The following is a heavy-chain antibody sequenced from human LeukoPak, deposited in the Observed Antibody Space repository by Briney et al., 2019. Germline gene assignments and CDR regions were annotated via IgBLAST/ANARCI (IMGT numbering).Heavy chain of an antibody. CDR1: GGSISSYY. J-gene: IGHJ4*02. V-gene: IGHV4-4*07. CDR2: IYTSGST. D-gene: IGHD3-3*01. CDR3: ARDRGYYDFWSGYCGGYYFDY. Sequence: PSETLSLTCTVSGGSISSYYWSWIRQPAGKGLEWIGRIYTSGSTNYNPSLKSRVTMSVDTSKNQFSLKLSSVTAADTAVYYCARDRGYYDFWSGYCGGYYFDYWGGGTRDTVS.